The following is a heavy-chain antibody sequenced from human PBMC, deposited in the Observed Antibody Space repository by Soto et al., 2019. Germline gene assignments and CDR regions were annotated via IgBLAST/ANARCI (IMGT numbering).Heavy chain of an antibody. CDR1: VFTFTSYA. Sequence: PGWSLRLACASSVFTFTSYAMGWVRQAPGKGLEWVSVISSGGSTYYADSVRGRFTIPRDNSKDTLSLQMNSLRAEDTAVYYCAKRRGAGGHFDYWGQGALVTVSS. D-gene: IGHD2-15*01. CDR3: AKRRGAGGHFDY. CDR2: ISSGGST. J-gene: IGHJ4*02. V-gene: IGHV3-23*01.